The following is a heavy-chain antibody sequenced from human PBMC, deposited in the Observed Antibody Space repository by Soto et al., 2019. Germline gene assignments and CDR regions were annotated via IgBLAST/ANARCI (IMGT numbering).Heavy chain of an antibody. CDR1: GSAFTSYG. D-gene: IGHD4-17*01. CDR2: INAGNGNT. Sequence: ASVKVSCKPSGSAFTSYGMHWVRQAPGQRLEWMGWINAGNGNTKYSQKFQGRVTITRDTSASTAYMELSSLRSEDTAVYYCARDPDYGDYGTSPADDYWG. J-gene: IGHJ4*01. V-gene: IGHV1-3*01. CDR3: ARDPDYGDYGTSPADDY.